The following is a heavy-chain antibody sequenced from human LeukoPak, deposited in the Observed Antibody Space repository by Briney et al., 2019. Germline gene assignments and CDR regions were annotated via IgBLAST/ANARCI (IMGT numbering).Heavy chain of an antibody. CDR3: ARATTVVTPFDY. CDR2: ITPILGIA. D-gene: IGHD4-23*01. J-gene: IGHJ4*02. CDR1: GYTFTSYA. Sequence: SVKVSCKASGYTFTSYAINWVRQAPGQGLEWMGRITPILGIANYGQKFQGRVTISADKSTSTAYMELSSLRSEDTAVYYCARATTVVTPFDYWGQGTLVTVSS. V-gene: IGHV1-69*04.